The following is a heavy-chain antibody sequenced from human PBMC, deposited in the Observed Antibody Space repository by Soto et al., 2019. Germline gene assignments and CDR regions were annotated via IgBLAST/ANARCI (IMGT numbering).Heavy chain of an antibody. J-gene: IGHJ4*02. Sequence: ASVKVSCKASGYTFTSYGISWVRQAPGQGLEWMGWISAYNGNTNYAQKLQGRVTMTTDTSTSTAYMELRSLRSDDTAVYYCASFSCSSTSCHTSFDYWGQGTLVTVSS. D-gene: IGHD2-2*02. V-gene: IGHV1-18*01. CDR2: ISAYNGNT. CDR1: GYTFTSYG. CDR3: ASFSCSSTSCHTSFDY.